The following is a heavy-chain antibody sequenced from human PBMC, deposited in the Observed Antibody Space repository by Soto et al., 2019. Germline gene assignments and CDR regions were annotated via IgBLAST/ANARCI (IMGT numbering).Heavy chain of an antibody. CDR3: AGGTVDIVATMGWYFDL. J-gene: IGHJ2*01. Sequence: QVQLVQSGAEVKKPGSSVKVSCKASGGTFSSYAISWVRQAPGQGLEWMGGIIPIFGTANYAQKFQGRVTITADESTSTAYMELSSLRSEDTAVYYCAGGTVDIVATMGWYFDLWGRGTLVTVSS. CDR2: IIPIFGTA. V-gene: IGHV1-69*01. CDR1: GGTFSSYA. D-gene: IGHD5-12*01.